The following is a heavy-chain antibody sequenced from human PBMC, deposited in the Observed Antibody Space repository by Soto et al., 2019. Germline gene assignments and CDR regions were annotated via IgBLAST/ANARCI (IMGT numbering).Heavy chain of an antibody. Sequence: ESGGGVVQPGRSLRLSCAASGFTFSSYGMHWVRQAPGKGLEWVAVISYDGSNKYYADSVKGRFTISRDNSKNTLYLQMNSLRAEDTAVYYCAKGWCSGGSCPALYYFDYWGQGTLVTVSS. CDR2: ISYDGSNK. D-gene: IGHD2-15*01. V-gene: IGHV3-30*18. CDR1: GFTFSSYG. CDR3: AKGWCSGGSCPALYYFDY. J-gene: IGHJ4*02.